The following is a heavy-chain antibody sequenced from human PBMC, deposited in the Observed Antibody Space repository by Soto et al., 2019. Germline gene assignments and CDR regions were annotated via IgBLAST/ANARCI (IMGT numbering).Heavy chain of an antibody. J-gene: IGHJ4*02. D-gene: IGHD6-13*01. CDR1: GGTFSSYA. CDR2: IIPIFGTA. V-gene: IGHV1-69*06. Sequence: QVQLVQSGAEVKKPGSSVKVSCKASGGTFSSYAISWVRQAPGQGLEWMGGIIPIFGTANYAQKFQGRVTITADKSTSTAYMERSSLRSEDTAVYYCARGGRTSSSWSNPVLDYWGQGTLVTVSS. CDR3: ARGGRTSSSWSNPVLDY.